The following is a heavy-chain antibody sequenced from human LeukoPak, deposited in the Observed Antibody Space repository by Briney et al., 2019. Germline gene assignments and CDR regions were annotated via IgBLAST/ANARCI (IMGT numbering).Heavy chain of an antibody. V-gene: IGHV4-34*01. CDR2: INHSGST. J-gene: IGHJ6*02. CDR1: GGSFSGYY. CDR3: ARGREWLLFPRKLYYYGMDV. D-gene: IGHD3-3*01. Sequence: SETMSLTSAVYGGSFSGYYWSWIRQPPGKVLEWIGEINHSGSTNYNPSLKSRVTISVDTSKNQFSLKLSSVTAADTAVYYCARGREWLLFPRKLYYYGMDVWGQGTTVTVSS.